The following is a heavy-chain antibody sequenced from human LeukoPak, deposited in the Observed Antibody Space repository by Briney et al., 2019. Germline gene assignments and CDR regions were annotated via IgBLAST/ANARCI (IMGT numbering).Heavy chain of an antibody. V-gene: IGHV4-59*01. CDR1: GDSISTYY. J-gene: IGHJ3*02. CDR2: IYYSGST. D-gene: IGHD5-12*01. Sequence: SETLSLTCTVSGDSISTYYWSWIRQPPGKGLEWIGYIYYSGSTNYNPSLKSRVTISVDTSKNQFSLKLSSVTAADTAVYYCARVYGSGYDFRGAFDIWDQGTMVTVSS. CDR3: ARVYGSGYDFRGAFDI.